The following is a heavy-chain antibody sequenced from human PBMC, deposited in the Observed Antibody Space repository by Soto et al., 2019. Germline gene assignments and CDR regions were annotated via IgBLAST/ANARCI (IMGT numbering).Heavy chain of an antibody. D-gene: IGHD2-21*02. CDR2: ISPDESWT. J-gene: IGHJ3*02. CDR1: GFTFRNHW. CDR3: ARPRGTAKSAFDI. V-gene: IGHV3-74*01. Sequence: EAELVESGGDLVQSGGSLRLSCVASGFTFRNHWMHWVRLSPGEWLVVVSRISPDESWTDYADSMKSRFTISRDNAKNTFYLHRNSRRGEDTAIYYCARPRGTAKSAFDIWGPGTMVTVSS.